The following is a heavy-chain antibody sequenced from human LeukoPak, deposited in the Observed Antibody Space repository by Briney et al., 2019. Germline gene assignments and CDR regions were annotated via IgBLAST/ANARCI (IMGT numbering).Heavy chain of an antibody. J-gene: IGHJ4*02. V-gene: IGHV3-74*01. CDR3: ARSLYSHGPTFDY. CDR1: GFTFSSYW. Sequence: GGSLRLSCAASGFTFSSYWMHWVRQTPGKGLVWVSRINSDGSSTSYADSVKGRFSISRDNAKNTLYLQMNSLRAEDTAVYYCARSLYSHGPTFDYWGQGTLVTVSS. CDR2: INSDGSST. D-gene: IGHD5-18*01.